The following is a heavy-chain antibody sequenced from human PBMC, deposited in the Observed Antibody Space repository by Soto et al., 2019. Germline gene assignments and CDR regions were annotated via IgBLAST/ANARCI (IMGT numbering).Heavy chain of an antibody. CDR2: ISGSGGST. Sequence: PGGSLRLSCAASGFTFSSYAMSWVRQAPGKGLEWVSAISGSGGSTYYADSVKGRFTISRDNSTNTLYLQMNRLRVEDTALYFCARALSPDYHHYALKARGPGTMVTVSS. J-gene: IGHJ6*02. V-gene: IGHV3-23*01. CDR1: GFTFSSYA. CDR3: ARALSPDYHHYALKA.